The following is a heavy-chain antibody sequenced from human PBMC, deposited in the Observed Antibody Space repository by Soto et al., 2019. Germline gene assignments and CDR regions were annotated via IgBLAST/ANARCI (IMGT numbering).Heavy chain of an antibody. Sequence: EVQLVESGGGLVQPGRSLRLSCAASGFTFDDYAMHWVRQGPGKGLEWVSSISWNSGNLDYADSVKGRITISRDNAKNSLYLQMKSRRGEDKALYYCANGASTTVGACNDCWRQGPLVTVS. CDR2: ISWNSGNL. J-gene: IGHJ4*02. CDR1: GFTFDDYA. CDR3: ANGASTTVGACNDC. V-gene: IGHV3-9*01. D-gene: IGHD4-17*01.